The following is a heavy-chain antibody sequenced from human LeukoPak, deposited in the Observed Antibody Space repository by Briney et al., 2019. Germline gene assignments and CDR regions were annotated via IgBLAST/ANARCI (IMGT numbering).Heavy chain of an antibody. V-gene: IGHV1-2*02. CDR2: INPNSGGT. D-gene: IGHD1-26*01. J-gene: IGHJ3*02. Sequence: ASVKVSCKASGYTFTSYALNWVRQAPGQGLEWMGWINPNSGGTNYAQKFQGRVTMTRDTSISTAYMELSRLRSDDTAVYYCARGWASGSYGNAFDIWGQGTMVTVSS. CDR1: GYTFTSYA. CDR3: ARGWASGSYGNAFDI.